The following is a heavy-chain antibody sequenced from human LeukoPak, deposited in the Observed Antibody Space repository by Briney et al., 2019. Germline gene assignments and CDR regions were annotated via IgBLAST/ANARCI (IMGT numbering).Heavy chain of an antibody. V-gene: IGHV5-51*01. J-gene: IGHJ3*02. D-gene: IGHD6-6*01. CDR1: GYSFTSYW. Sequence: GESLRISCKGSGYSFTSYWIGWVRQMPGKGLEWMGIIYPADSETRYSPSFQGQVTISADKSISTAYLQWSSLKASDTAMYYCATTSGYSSSSHAFDIWGQGTMVTVSS. CDR3: ATTSGYSSSSHAFDI. CDR2: IYPADSET.